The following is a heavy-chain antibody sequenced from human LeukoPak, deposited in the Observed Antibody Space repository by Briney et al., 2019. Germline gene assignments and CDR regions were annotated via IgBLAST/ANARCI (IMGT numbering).Heavy chain of an antibody. V-gene: IGHV4-39*07. CDR3: ARDGSGSYLSYYYYYMDV. Sequence: SETLSLTCTVSGGSISSSSYYWGWIRQPPGKGLEWIGSIYYSGSTYYNPSLKSRVTISVDTSTNQFSLKLSSVTAADTAVYYCARDGSGSYLSYYYYYMDVWGKGTTVTVSS. CDR1: GGSISSSSYY. D-gene: IGHD3-10*01. J-gene: IGHJ6*03. CDR2: IYYSGST.